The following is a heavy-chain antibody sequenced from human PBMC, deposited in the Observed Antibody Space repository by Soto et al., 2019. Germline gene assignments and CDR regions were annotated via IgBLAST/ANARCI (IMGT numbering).Heavy chain of an antibody. J-gene: IGHJ4*02. CDR3: AKDLGEGYGDYVLVY. Sequence: GGSLRLSCAASGFTFSSYGMHWVRQAPGKGLEWVAVISYDGSNKYYADSVKGRFTISRDNSKNTLYLQMNSLRAEDTAVYYCAKDLGEGYGDYVLVYWAQGTLVTVSS. CDR2: ISYDGSNK. V-gene: IGHV3-30*18. D-gene: IGHD4-17*01. CDR1: GFTFSSYG.